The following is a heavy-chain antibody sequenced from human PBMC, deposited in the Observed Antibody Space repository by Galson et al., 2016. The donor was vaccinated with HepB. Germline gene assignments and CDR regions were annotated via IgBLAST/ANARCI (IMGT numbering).Heavy chain of an antibody. CDR2: VNHRGST. CDR3: ARDPFCVDGICTHGVFDI. D-gene: IGHD2-8*01. V-gene: IGHV4-34*01. J-gene: IGHJ3*02. Sequence: GLEWIGEVNHRGSTTNPALQSRVTMSVDMSKNQFSLSLTSVTAADTAMYYCARDPFCVDGICTHGVFDIWAQGTMVVVS.